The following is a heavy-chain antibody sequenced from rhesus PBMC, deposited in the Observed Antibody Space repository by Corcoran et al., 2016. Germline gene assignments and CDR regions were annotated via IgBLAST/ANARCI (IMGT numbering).Heavy chain of an antibody. V-gene: IGHV4-143*01. CDR2: IYGNSTST. CDR1: GGSISGYYY. Sequence: QVQLQESGPGLVKPSETLSLTCTVSGGSISGYYYWSWIRQPPGKGLEWIGGIYGNSTSTNSTPSLNSRVTISKDTAKTQFTLKLSSVTAADAAVYYCARIYTVGTALFDYWGQGVLVTVSS. J-gene: IGHJ4*01. D-gene: IGHD5-24*01. CDR3: ARIYTVGTALFDY.